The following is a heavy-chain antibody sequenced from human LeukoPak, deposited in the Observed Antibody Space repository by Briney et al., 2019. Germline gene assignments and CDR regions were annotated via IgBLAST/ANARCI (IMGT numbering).Heavy chain of an antibody. J-gene: IGHJ6*03. D-gene: IGHD3-16*02. V-gene: IGHV1-8*02. CDR1: GYTFTGYY. CDR3: ARGWYDYVWGSYRYFYYYYMDV. Sequence: GASVKVSCKASGYTFTGYYMHWVRQAPGQGLEWMGWMNPNSGNTGYAQKFQGRVTMTRNTSISTAYMELSSLRSEDTAVYYCARGWYDYVWGSYRYFYYYYMDVWGKGTTVTISS. CDR2: MNPNSGNT.